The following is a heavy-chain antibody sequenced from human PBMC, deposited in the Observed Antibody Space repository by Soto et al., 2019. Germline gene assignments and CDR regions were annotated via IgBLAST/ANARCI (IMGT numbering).Heavy chain of an antibody. CDR1: GYTFTSYG. CDR3: ARDRYYYDSSGYYYSY. CDR2: ISAYNGNT. Sequence: ASVKVSCKASGYTFTSYGISWVRQAPGQGLEWMGWISAYNGNTNYAQKLQGRVTMTTDTSTSTAYMELRSLRSDDTAVYYCARDRYYYDSSGYYYSYWGQGTLVTVS. D-gene: IGHD3-22*01. J-gene: IGHJ4*02. V-gene: IGHV1-18*04.